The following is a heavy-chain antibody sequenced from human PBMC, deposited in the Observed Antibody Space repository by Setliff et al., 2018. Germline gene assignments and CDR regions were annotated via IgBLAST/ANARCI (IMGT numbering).Heavy chain of an antibody. CDR3: ARGGYSYGYDHGFDI. CDR1: GYSFSDYG. Sequence: ASVKVSCKASGYSFSDYGISWVRQAPGQGLEWMEWISAYNGNTKYAQKLQGRVTMATDISTSTAYMELRSLRSDDTAVYYCARGGYSYGYDHGFDIWGQGTMVTVSS. J-gene: IGHJ3*02. V-gene: IGHV1-18*01. CDR2: ISAYNGNT. D-gene: IGHD5-18*01.